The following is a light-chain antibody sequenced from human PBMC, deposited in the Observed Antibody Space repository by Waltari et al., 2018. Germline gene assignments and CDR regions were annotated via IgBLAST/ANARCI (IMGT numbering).Light chain of an antibody. V-gene: IGKV3-11*01. J-gene: IGKJ2*01. CDR3: LQYNDWPPKYT. Sequence: EIVLTQSPATLSLSPGERATLSCRASQSVSSNLAWYQQKPGQTPRLLIYAASNRATGIPARFSGSGSGTDFTLTISSLEPEDFAVYYCLQYNDWPPKYTFGQGTKLEIK. CDR2: AAS. CDR1: QSVSSN.